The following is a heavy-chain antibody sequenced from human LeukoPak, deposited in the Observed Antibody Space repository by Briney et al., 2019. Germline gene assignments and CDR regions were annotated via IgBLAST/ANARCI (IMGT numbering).Heavy chain of an antibody. J-gene: IGHJ2*01. CDR3: ARGNTVVTHWYFDL. CDR2: INHSGST. D-gene: IGHD4-23*01. CDR1: GGSFSGYY. V-gene: IGHV4-34*01. Sequence: PSETLSLSCAVYGGSFSGYYWSWLRQPPGKGREWLGEINHSGSTNYNPSLKSRVTISVDTSKNQFSLKLSSVTAADTAVYYCARGNTVVTHWYFDLWGRGTLVTVSS.